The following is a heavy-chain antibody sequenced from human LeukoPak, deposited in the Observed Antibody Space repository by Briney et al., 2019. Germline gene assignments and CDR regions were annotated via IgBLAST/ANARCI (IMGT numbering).Heavy chain of an antibody. J-gene: IGHJ4*02. V-gene: IGHV3-74*01. Sequence: PGGSLRLSCAASGFTFSSYWMHWVRQAPGKGLVWVSRINSDGSSTSYADSVKGRFTISRDNAKNTLYLQMNSLRAEDTAVYYCARGSSVAGTWAYRGQGTLVTVSS. CDR2: INSDGSST. D-gene: IGHD6-19*01. CDR1: GFTFSSYW. CDR3: ARGSSVAGTWAY.